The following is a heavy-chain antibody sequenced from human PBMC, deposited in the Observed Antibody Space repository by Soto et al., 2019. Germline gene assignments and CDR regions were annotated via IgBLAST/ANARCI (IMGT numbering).Heavy chain of an antibody. D-gene: IGHD6-13*01. CDR3: ARHGSWFAPFDY. CDR1: GGSISSSSYY. Sequence: QLQLQESGPGLVKPSETLSLTCTVSGGSISSSSYYWGWIRQPPGKGREWIGSIYSSGTTYYSPSLKSRVTIFVDTSKNQFSLKLSAVTAADAAVYYCARHGSWFAPFDYWGQGTLGTVSS. V-gene: IGHV4-39*01. J-gene: IGHJ4*02. CDR2: IYSSGTT.